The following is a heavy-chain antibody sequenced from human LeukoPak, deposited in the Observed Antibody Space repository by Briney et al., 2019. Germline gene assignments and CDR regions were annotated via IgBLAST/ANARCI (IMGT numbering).Heavy chain of an antibody. D-gene: IGHD3-10*01. CDR1: GFTFSSYS. CDR3: ARETWFGESRFDY. CDR2: ISSSSSYI. Sequence: GGSLRLSCAASGFTFSSYSMNWVRQAPGKGLEWVSSISSSSSYIYYADSVKGRFTISRDNAKNSLYLQMNSLRAEDTAVYYCARETWFGESRFDYWGQGTLVTVSS. V-gene: IGHV3-21*01. J-gene: IGHJ4*02.